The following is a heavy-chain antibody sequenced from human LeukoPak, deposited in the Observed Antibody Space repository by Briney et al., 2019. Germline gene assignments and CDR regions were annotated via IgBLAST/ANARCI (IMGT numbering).Heavy chain of an antibody. V-gene: IGHV3-48*01. Sequence: PGGSLRLSCAASGFTFSSYGMHWVRQAPGKGLEWVSYISSSSSTIYYADSVKGRFTISRDNAKNSLYLQMNSLRAEDTAVYYCARDSRRLMATTPGLDYWGQGTLVTVSS. CDR1: GFTFSSYG. CDR2: ISSSSSTI. J-gene: IGHJ4*02. D-gene: IGHD5-24*01. CDR3: ARDSRRLMATTPGLDY.